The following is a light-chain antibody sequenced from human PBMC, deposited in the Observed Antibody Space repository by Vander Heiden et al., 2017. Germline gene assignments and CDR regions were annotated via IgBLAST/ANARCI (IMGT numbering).Light chain of an antibody. CDR3: QQDYSYPFT. CDR1: QSINKW. Sequence: DIQMTQSPSTLSASVGDRVTITCRASQSINKWVAWYQRKPGKAPKLLIFDASSLTSEVPSKFSGSGSGTEFTLTISSLQPDDFATYYCQQDYSYPFTFGHGTKVDIK. V-gene: IGKV1-5*01. CDR2: DAS. J-gene: IGKJ3*01.